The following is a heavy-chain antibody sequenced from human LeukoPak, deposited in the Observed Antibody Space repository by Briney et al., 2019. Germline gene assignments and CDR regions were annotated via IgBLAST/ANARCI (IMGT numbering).Heavy chain of an antibody. CDR1: GFTFSSYA. D-gene: IGHD3-22*01. V-gene: IGHV3-23*01. CDR3: ARVVDYDSSGYSGGYYFDY. Sequence: PGGSLRLSCAASGFTFSSYAMSWVRQAPGKGLEWVSAISGSGGSTYYADSVKGRFTISRDNSKNTLYLQMNSLRAEDTAVYYCARVVDYDSSGYSGGYYFDYWGQGTLVTVSS. J-gene: IGHJ4*02. CDR2: ISGSGGST.